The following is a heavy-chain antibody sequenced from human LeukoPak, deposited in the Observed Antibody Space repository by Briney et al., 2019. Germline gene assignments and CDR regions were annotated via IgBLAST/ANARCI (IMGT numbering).Heavy chain of an antibody. D-gene: IGHD4-17*01. J-gene: IGHJ3*02. CDR3: ARATVTTAENAFDI. V-gene: IGHV3-48*02. Sequence: GGSLRLSCAASGFTFSSYSMNWVRQAPGQGLEWVSYISSSSSTIYYADSVKGRFTISRDNAKNSLYLQMNSLRDEDTAVYYCARATVTTAENAFDIWGQGTMVTVSS. CDR1: GFTFSSYS. CDR2: ISSSSSTI.